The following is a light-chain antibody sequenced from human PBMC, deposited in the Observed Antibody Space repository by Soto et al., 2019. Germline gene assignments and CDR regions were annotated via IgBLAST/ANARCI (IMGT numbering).Light chain of an antibody. Sequence: QSALTQPASVSGSPGQSITISCTGTSSDVGSYNLVSWYQQHPGKAPKLMIYEVSKRPSGVSNRFSGSKSGNTASLTISGLQAEDEADYYCCSYAGSSTSVFGTGT. CDR2: EVS. J-gene: IGLJ1*01. CDR1: SSDVGSYNL. CDR3: CSYAGSSTSV. V-gene: IGLV2-23*02.